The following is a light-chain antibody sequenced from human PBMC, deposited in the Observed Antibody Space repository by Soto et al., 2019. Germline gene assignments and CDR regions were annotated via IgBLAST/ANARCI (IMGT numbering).Light chain of an antibody. V-gene: IGKV3D-15*01. CDR2: GAS. J-gene: IGKJ5*01. CDR1: QSVGTR. CDR3: QHYQVGQPIV. Sequence: EVVMTPSPATVSVSPGERATLSCRASQSVGTRLAWYQHKTGQAPSLLMSGASSMATGIQDRFSGSGSETDVTLTISRLEAEGFALYDCQHYQVGQPIVFGRGTRVEIK.